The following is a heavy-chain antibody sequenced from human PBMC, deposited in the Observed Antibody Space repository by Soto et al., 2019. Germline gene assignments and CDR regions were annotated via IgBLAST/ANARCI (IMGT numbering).Heavy chain of an antibody. CDR1: GGSISSYY. CDR2: IYYSGST. V-gene: IGHV4-59*01. CDR3: ARSPAYYPFWTGSRGSWFDP. Sequence: XATLSLTSTVSGGSISSYYWSWIRQPPGKGLEWIGYIYYSGSTNYNPSLKSRVTISVDTSKNQFSLKLSSVTAADTAVYYCARSPAYYPFWTGSRGSWFDPCGQRTLVTVSS. D-gene: IGHD3-3*01. J-gene: IGHJ5*02.